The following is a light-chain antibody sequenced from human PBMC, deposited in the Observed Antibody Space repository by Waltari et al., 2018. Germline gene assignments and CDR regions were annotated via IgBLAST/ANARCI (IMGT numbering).Light chain of an antibody. Sequence: SSELTQDPAVSVALGQTVSITCQGDSLRQYYASWYQQRPGQAPILILYGQDNRPSGIPDRFSGSTSGNTASLTITGAQAEDEADYYCLSRDTTSTRVFGGGTRLTV. CDR1: SLRQYY. CDR3: LSRDTTSTRV. CDR2: GQD. J-gene: IGLJ3*02. V-gene: IGLV3-19*01.